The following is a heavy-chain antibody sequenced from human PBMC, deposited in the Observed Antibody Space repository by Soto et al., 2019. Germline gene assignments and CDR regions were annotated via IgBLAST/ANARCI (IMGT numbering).Heavy chain of an antibody. D-gene: IGHD2-15*01. J-gene: IGHJ5*02. CDR3: ARHRYCSGGSCYHLDNWFDP. Sequence: QLQLQESGPGLVKPSETLSLTCTVSGGSISTSGYSWGWIRQPPGKGLEWIGSIHYSGGTYYNPSLKRRVTMSVDTSKNHFSRKLSSVTAADTAVYYCARHRYCSGGSCYHLDNWFDPWGQGTLVTVSS. CDR1: GGSISTSGYS. V-gene: IGHV4-39*01. CDR2: IHYSGGT.